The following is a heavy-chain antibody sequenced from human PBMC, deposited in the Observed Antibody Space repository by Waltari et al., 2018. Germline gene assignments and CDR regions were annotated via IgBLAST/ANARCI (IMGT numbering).Heavy chain of an antibody. CDR1: GFTFNTYW. J-gene: IGHJ3*02. D-gene: IGHD3-3*01. CDR3: TTSHNYTTFDI. V-gene: IGHV3-74*01. CDR2: ISSDGNIA. Sequence: EVQVVESGGGLAQPGGSLRLSCAASGFTFNTYWMHWVRQAPGKGLVWVSHISSDGNIANYADSVKRRFTISRDNAKNTLFLQMNSLRVEDTAVYYCTTSHNYTTFDIWGQGTVVTVSS.